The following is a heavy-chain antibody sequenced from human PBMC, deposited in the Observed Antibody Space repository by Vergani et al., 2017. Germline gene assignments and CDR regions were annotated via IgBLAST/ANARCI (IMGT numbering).Heavy chain of an antibody. CDR3: ARGTAVALGYYYYGMDV. Sequence: QVQLQESGPGLVKPSQTLSLTCTVSGGSISSGGYYWSWIRQHPGKGLEWIGYIYYSGSTYYNPSLKSRVTISVDTSKNQFSLKLSSVTAADTAVYYCARGTAVALGYYYYGMDVWGQGTTVTVSS. J-gene: IGHJ6*02. V-gene: IGHV4-31*03. CDR2: IYYSGST. D-gene: IGHD6-19*01. CDR1: GGSISSGGYY.